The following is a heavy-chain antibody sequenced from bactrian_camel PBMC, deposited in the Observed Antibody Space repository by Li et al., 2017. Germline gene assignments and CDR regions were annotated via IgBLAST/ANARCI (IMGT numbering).Heavy chain of an antibody. V-gene: IGHV3S57*01. Sequence: QVQLVESGGGSVHAGDTLRLSCTVSGYSASSHQQGWFRQALGKEREGVAVLDNVGSTNYADSVKGRFTISKDNAKNTLYLQMNSLVPEDTAAYYCAGGRKFGVRCGFYDYRFWGQGTQVTVS. CDR2: LDNVGST. CDR1: GYSASSHQ. CDR3: AGGRKFGVRCGFYDYRF. J-gene: IGHJ4*01. D-gene: IGHD3*01.